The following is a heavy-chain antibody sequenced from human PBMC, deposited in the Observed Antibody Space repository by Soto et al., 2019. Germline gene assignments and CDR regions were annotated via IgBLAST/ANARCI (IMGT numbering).Heavy chain of an antibody. CDR2: INAGNGNT. J-gene: IGHJ4*02. V-gene: IGHV1-3*01. Sequence: ASVRVSCKASGYTFTSCAMHWVRQAPGQRLEWMGWINAGNGNTKYSQKFQGRVTITRDTSASTAYMELSSPRSEDTAVYYCARSIVVVTALDYWGQGTLVTVSS. CDR1: GYTFTSCA. CDR3: ARSIVVVTALDY. D-gene: IGHD2-21*02.